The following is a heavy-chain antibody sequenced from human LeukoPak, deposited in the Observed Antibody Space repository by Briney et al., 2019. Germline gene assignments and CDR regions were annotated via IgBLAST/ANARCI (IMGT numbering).Heavy chain of an antibody. D-gene: IGHD5-24*01. V-gene: IGHV1-2*02. CDR1: GYTFTDYY. CDR2: INPNSGGT. CDR3: ARVGQSDY. Sequence: GESLKISCKASGYTFTDYYIHWVRQAPGQGLEWMGWINPNSGGTNYPQKFQGRVTMTRDASISTAYMELSRLRSDDTAMYYCARVGQSDYWGQGTLVTVSS. J-gene: IGHJ4*02.